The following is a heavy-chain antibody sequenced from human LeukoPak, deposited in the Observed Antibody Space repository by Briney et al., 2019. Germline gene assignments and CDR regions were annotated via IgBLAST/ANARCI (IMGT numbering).Heavy chain of an antibody. CDR2: NSGGYAGT. CDR1: GFTLTSYA. V-gene: IGHV3-23*01. Sequence: GGSLRLSCTAAGFTLTSYAMSWVRQAPGKGLEWVSANSGGYAGTYYADSVKGRFTISRDTSKNMLYLQMNSLRDEDTAVYYCAKDWGHWYFDLWGRGTLVTVSS. CDR3: AKDWGHWYFDL. D-gene: IGHD3-16*01. J-gene: IGHJ2*01.